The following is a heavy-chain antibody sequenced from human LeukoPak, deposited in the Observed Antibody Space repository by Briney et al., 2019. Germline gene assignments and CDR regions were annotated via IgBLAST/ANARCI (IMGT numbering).Heavy chain of an antibody. CDR1: GFTFSSYW. J-gene: IGHJ3*02. CDR2: IKQDGSEK. V-gene: IGHV3-7*01. CDR3: ARDLGRAVAGFDAFDI. D-gene: IGHD6-19*01. Sequence: GGFLRLSCAASGFTFSSYWMSWVRQAPGKGLEWVANIKQDGSEKYYVDSVKGRFTISRDNAKNSLYLQMNSLRAEDTAVYYCARDLGRAVAGFDAFDIWGQGTMVTVSS.